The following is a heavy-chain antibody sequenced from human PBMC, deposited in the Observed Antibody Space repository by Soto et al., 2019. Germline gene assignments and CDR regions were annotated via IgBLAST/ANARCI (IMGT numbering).Heavy chain of an antibody. CDR1: GGSFSGYY. CDR3: ARGPRETTIFYSHYMDV. V-gene: IGHV4-34*01. D-gene: IGHD3-9*01. J-gene: IGHJ6*03. CDR2: INHSGST. Sequence: SETLSLTCAVYGGSFSGYYWSWIRQPPGKGLEWIGEINHSGSTNYNPSLKSRVTISVDTSKNQFSLKLSSVTAADTAVYYCARGPRETTIFYSHYMDVWGKGTTVTVSS.